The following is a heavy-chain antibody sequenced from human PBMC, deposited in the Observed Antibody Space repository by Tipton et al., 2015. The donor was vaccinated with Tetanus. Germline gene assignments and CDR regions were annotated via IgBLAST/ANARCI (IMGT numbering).Heavy chain of an antibody. Sequence: QVQLVQSGAEVKKPGASVKVSCKASGYTFTSYYMHWVRQAPGQGLEWMGIINASAGSTIYAQKIQCRVTMTGNTATSTDNMDLSGLRSEDAAVYYCARAGEDGSGGCSFDYWGQGTLVPVSS. J-gene: IGHJ4*02. D-gene: IGHD1-26*01. CDR1: GYTFTSYY. V-gene: IGHV1-46*01. CDR3: ARAGEDGSGGCSFDY. CDR2: INASAGST.